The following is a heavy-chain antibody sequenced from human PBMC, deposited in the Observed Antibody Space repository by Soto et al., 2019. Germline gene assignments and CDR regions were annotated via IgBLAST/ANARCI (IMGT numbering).Heavy chain of an antibody. CDR2: MNPNSGNT. Sequence: QVQLVQSGAEVKKPGASVKVSCKASGYTFTSYDINWVRQATGQGLEWMGWMNPNSGNTGYAQKFQGRVTMTRNTSISTAYMELSSLRSEDTAVYYCARFKSVRLQLVRGDWYFDLWGRGTLVTVSS. CDR1: GYTFTSYD. V-gene: IGHV1-8*01. J-gene: IGHJ2*01. D-gene: IGHD6-13*01. CDR3: ARFKSVRLQLVRGDWYFDL.